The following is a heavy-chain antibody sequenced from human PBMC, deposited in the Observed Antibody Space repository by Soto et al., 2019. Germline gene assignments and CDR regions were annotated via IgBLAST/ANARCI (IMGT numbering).Heavy chain of an antibody. CDR2: IYYSGST. D-gene: IGHD6-19*01. V-gene: IGHV4-39*01. CDR3: ATRLYSSGWYFPGYFDY. J-gene: IGHJ4*02. Sequence: QLQLQESGPGLVKPSETLSLTCTVSGGSISSSSYYWGWIRQPPGKGLEWIGSIYYSGSTYYNPSLKSRVTISVDTSKNQFSLKLSSVTAADTAVYYCATRLYSSGWYFPGYFDYWGQGTLVTVSS. CDR1: GGSISSSSYY.